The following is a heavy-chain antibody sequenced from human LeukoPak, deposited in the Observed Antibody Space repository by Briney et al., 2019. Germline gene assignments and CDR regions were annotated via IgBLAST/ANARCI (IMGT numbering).Heavy chain of an antibody. D-gene: IGHD3-22*01. CDR2: IYYSGST. V-gene: IGHV4-59*01. CDR1: GGSISSYY. Sequence: SETLSLTCTVSGGSISSYYWSWIRQPPGKGLEWIGYIYYSGSTNYNPSLKSRVTISVDMSKNQFSLKLSSVTAADTAVYYCARGRRYYDSSGRLGYWGQGTLVTVSS. CDR3: ARGRRYYDSSGRLGY. J-gene: IGHJ4*02.